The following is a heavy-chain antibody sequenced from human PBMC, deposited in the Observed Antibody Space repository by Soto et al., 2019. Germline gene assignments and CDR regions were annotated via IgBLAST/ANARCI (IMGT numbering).Heavy chain of an antibody. J-gene: IGHJ3*01. Sequence: ESGGGVVQPGRSLRLSCAASGFPFSDYVIHWVRQAAGKGLEWVASMTYDGATEYYADSVKGRFTMSRDNSKRTLSLQMNSLRPEGTAVYYCARVRLSISVNDALDVWGQGTTVTVSS. D-gene: IGHD2-2*01. CDR3: ARVRLSISVNDALDV. V-gene: IGHV3-30*14. CDR1: GFPFSDYV. CDR2: MTYDGATE.